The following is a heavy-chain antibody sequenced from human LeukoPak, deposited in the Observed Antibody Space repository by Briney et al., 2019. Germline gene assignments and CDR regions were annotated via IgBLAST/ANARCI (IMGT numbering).Heavy chain of an antibody. CDR2: ISYDGSNK. J-gene: IGHJ4*02. Sequence: GGSLRLSCAASGFTFSSYAMHWVRQAPGKGLEWVAVISYDGSNKYYADSVKGRFTISRDNSKNTLYLQMNSLRAEDTAVYYCARDSPYRVAADYYFDYWGQGTLVTVSS. V-gene: IGHV3-30*04. CDR1: GFTFSSYA. D-gene: IGHD2-15*01. CDR3: ARDSPYRVAADYYFDY.